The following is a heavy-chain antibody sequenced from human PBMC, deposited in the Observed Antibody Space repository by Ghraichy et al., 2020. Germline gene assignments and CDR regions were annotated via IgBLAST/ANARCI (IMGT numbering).Heavy chain of an antibody. Sequence: TLSLTCTVSGGSISSGDYYWSWIRQPPGKGLEWIGYIYYSGSTYYNPSLKSRVTISVDTSKNQFSLKLSSVTAADTAVYYCAGLGYCSSTSGYKYYYGMDVWGQGTTVTVSS. D-gene: IGHD2-2*02. CDR1: GGSISSGDYY. CDR3: AGLGYCSSTSGYKYYYGMDV. V-gene: IGHV4-30-4*01. CDR2: IYYSGST. J-gene: IGHJ6*02.